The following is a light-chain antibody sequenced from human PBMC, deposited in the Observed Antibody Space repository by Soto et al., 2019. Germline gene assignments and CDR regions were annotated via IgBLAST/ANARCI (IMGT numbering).Light chain of an antibody. CDR3: QQRSNWPPPT. CDR1: QSVSSY. CDR2: DAS. J-gene: IGKJ5*01. Sequence: EIVMAHSSVTVSFFLVERATLSRPASQSVSSYLAWYQQKPGQAPRLLIYDASNRATGIPARFSGSGSGTDFTLTISSLEPEDFAVYYCQQRSNWPPPTFGQGTRLEI. V-gene: IGKV3-11*01.